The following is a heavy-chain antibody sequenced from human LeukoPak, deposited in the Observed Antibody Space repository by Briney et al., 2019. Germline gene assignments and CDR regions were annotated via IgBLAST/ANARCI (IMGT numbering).Heavy chain of an antibody. D-gene: IGHD3-10*01. V-gene: IGHV1-8*01. J-gene: IGHJ6*03. CDR2: MNPNSGNT. CDR3: ARGPQGRGASYYMDV. CDR1: GYTFTNFD. Sequence: GASVKVSCKGSGYTFTNFDINWVRQATGQGLEWMGWMNPNSGNTGSAQKLQGRVTMTMNTSISTAYIELSSLRSEDTAVYYCARGPQGRGASYYMDVWGRGTTVTVPS.